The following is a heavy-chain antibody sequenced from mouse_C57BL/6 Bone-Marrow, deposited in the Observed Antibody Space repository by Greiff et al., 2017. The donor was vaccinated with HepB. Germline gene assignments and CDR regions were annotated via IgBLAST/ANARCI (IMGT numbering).Heavy chain of an antibody. J-gene: IGHJ3*01. CDR3: ARENWDDWFAY. Sequence: EVMLVESGGGLVKPGGSLKLSCAASGFTFSDYGMHWVRQAPEKGLEWVAYISSGSSTIYYADTVKGRFTIYRDNAKNTLFLQMTSLRSEDTAMYYCARENWDDWFAYWGQGTLVTVSA. CDR2: ISSGSSTI. V-gene: IGHV5-17*01. D-gene: IGHD4-1*01. CDR1: GFTFSDYG.